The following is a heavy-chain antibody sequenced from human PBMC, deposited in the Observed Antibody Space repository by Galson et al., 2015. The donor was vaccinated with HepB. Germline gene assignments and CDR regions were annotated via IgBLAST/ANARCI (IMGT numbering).Heavy chain of an antibody. V-gene: IGHV3-23*01. CDR1: GFTFSSYA. J-gene: IGHJ4*02. CDR2: ISGSGGST. CDR3: AKDLGGSHNYYDSSGYYSPAVDY. D-gene: IGHD3-22*01. Sequence: SLRLSCAASGFTFSSYAMSWVRQAPGKGLEWVSAISGSGGSTYYADSVKGRFTISRDNSKNTLYLQMNSLRAEDTAVYYCAKDLGGSHNYYDSSGYYSPAVDYWGQGTLVTVSS.